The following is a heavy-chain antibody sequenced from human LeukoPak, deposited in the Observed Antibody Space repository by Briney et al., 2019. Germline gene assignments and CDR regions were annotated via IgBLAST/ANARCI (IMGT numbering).Heavy chain of an antibody. V-gene: IGHV4-61*01. CDR3: ARESVFWYFDL. CDR1: GGSVSSGSYY. CDR2: IYYSGNT. Sequence: SETLSLTCTVSGGSVSSGSYYWSWIRQPPGKRLEWIGYIYYSGNTNYNPSLKSRVTISADTSKNQFSLKLSSVTAADTAVYYCARESVFWYFDLWGRGTLVTVSS. J-gene: IGHJ2*01.